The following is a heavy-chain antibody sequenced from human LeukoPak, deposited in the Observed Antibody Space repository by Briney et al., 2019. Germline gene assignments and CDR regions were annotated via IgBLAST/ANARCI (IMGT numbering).Heavy chain of an antibody. CDR1: GYTFTSYD. Sequence: ASVKVSCKASGYTFTSYDINWVRQATGQGLEWMGWMNLNSGNTGYAQKFQGRVTMTRNTSISTAYMELSSLRSEDTAVYYCARKYCSSTSCRYYYFDYWGQGTLVTVSS. CDR2: MNLNSGNT. V-gene: IGHV1-8*01. J-gene: IGHJ4*02. CDR3: ARKYCSSTSCRYYYFDY. D-gene: IGHD2-2*01.